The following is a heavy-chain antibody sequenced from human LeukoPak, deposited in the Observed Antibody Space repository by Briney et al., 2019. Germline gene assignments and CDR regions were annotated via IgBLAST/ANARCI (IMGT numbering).Heavy chain of an antibody. CDR3: ARGTSSGHDAFDI. CDR1: GGTFSSYA. J-gene: IGHJ3*02. V-gene: IGHV1-69*05. CDR2: IIPIFGTA. Sequence: ASVKVSCKASGGTFSSYAISWVRQAPRQGLEWMGRIIPIFGTANYAQKFQGRVTITTDESTSTAYMELSSLRSEDTAVYYCARGTSSGHDAFDIWGQGTMVTVSS. D-gene: IGHD6-19*01.